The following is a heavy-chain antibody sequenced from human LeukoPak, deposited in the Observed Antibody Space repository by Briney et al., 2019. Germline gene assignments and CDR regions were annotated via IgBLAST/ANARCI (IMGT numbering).Heavy chain of an antibody. J-gene: IGHJ6*02. CDR3: AKDPSGDSFGSYGLDV. CDR2: ISYDESNK. D-gene: IGHD5-18*01. Sequence: GRSLRLSCAASGFTFSSYDMHWVRQAPGKGLEWVAVISYDESNKYYAASVKGRFTISRDNSKNTLYLQMNSRRPEDTAVYYCAKDPSGDSFGSYGLDVWGQGTTVTVSS. V-gene: IGHV3-30*18. CDR1: GFTFSSYD.